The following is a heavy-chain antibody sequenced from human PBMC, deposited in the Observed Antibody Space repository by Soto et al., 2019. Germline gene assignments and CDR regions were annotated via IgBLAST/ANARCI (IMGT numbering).Heavy chain of an antibody. CDR3: ARAVSATVVTYHDAFDI. CDR1: GYTFTSNH. V-gene: IGHV1-46*01. CDR2: INPGGGST. Sequence: ASVNVSCKSSGYTFTSNHIHWVRQAPGQGLDWMGIINPGGGSTTYSQKFQGRVTMTRDTSTGTVYMELSSLRSDDTAVYYCARAVSATVVTYHDAFDIWGQGTMVTVSS. D-gene: IGHD4-17*01. J-gene: IGHJ3*02.